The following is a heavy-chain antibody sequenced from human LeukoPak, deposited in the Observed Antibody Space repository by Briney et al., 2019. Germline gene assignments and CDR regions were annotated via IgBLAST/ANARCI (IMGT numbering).Heavy chain of an antibody. CDR3: ARPTVPPLTYYYYYMDV. J-gene: IGHJ6*03. V-gene: IGHV4-4*07. Sequence: PSETLSLTCTVSGGSISSYYWSWIRQPAGKGLEWIGRIYTSGSTNYNPSLKSRVTISVDTSKNQFSLKLSSVTAADTAVYYCARPTVPPLTYYYYYMDVWGKGTTVTVSS. CDR2: IYTSGST. CDR1: GGSISSYY. D-gene: IGHD1-1*01.